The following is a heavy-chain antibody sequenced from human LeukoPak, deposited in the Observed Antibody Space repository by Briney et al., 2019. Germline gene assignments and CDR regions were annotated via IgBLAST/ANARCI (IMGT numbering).Heavy chain of an antibody. D-gene: IGHD2-21*02. CDR3: ANSYCGGDCYLP. CDR2: ISTGGTNT. J-gene: IGHJ5*02. CDR1: GFTFSSSA. V-gene: IGHV3-23*01. Sequence: EGSLRLSCAASGFTFSSSAMSWVRQAPGKGLEWVSTISTGGTNTHYADSVKGRFTISRDNSKNTLYLQMNSLRVEDTAVYYCANSYCGGDCYLPWGQGTLVTVSS.